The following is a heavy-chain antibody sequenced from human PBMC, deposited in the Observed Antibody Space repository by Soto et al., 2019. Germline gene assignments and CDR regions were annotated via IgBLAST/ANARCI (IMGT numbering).Heavy chain of an antibody. D-gene: IGHD2-15*01. CDR1: GDSLTTYY. Sequence: SQTLSLTCNVSGDSLTTYYWTLIRQPAGKGLEWIGRIYASGSTNYNPSLKGRVSMSVDTSKKQFSLKMISVTAEDKAMYYCARSAIPRGGWFRPWGQGVLVTVSS. J-gene: IGHJ5*02. CDR3: ARSAIPRGGWFRP. CDR2: IYASGST. V-gene: IGHV4-4*07.